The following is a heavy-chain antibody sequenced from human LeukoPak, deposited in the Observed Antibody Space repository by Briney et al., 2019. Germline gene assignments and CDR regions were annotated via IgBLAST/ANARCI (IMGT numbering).Heavy chain of an antibody. Sequence: GGSLRLSCAASGFTFSSYAMHWVRQAPGKGLEWVALISYDESNTFYADSVKGRFTISRDNSKNTLYLQMNSLKIEDRAVYYCTTEMSGASRSVAVAQFDHWGQGTLVTVSS. D-gene: IGHD6-19*01. V-gene: IGHV3-30*04. CDR2: ISYDESNT. CDR3: TTEMSGASRSVAVAQFDH. J-gene: IGHJ4*02. CDR1: GFTFSSYA.